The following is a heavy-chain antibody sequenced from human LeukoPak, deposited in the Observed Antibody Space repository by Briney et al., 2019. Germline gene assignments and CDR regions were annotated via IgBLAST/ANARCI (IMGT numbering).Heavy chain of an antibody. CDR2: IRSKAYGGTT. Sequence: GGSLRLSCTASGFTFGDYAMSWFRQAPGKGLEWVGFIRSKAYGGTTEYAASVKGRFTISRDDSKSIAYLQMNSLKTEDTAVYYCTRAGIIAVADQLLDYWGQGTLATVSS. V-gene: IGHV3-49*03. CDR3: TRAGIIAVADQLLDY. J-gene: IGHJ4*02. D-gene: IGHD6-19*01. CDR1: GFTFGDYA.